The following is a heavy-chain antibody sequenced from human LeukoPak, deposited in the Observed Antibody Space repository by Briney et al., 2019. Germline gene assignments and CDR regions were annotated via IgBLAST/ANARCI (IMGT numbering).Heavy chain of an antibody. D-gene: IGHD6-19*01. CDR2: IYYSGST. V-gene: IGHV4-31*03. CDR1: GGSISSGGYY. J-gene: IGHJ4*02. CDR3: ARGRGSSGWYLFRNYFDY. Sequence: SQTLSLTCTVSGGSISSGGYYWSWIRQHPGKGLEWIGYIYYSGSTYYNASLKSRVTISVDTSKNQFSLKLSSVTAADTAVYYCARGRGSSGWYLFRNYFDYWGQGTLVTVSS.